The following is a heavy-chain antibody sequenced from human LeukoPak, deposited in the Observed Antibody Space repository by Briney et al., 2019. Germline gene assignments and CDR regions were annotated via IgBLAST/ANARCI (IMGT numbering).Heavy chain of an antibody. V-gene: IGHV5-51*01. Sequence: GESLKISCKGSGYSFTSYWIGWVRQMPGEGLEWMGTIYPGDSDTRYSPCLQGQVTISADKSITTAYLQWSSLKASDTAIYYCARLSSPRGSFDYWGQGTLVTVSS. CDR3: ARLSSPRGSFDY. CDR2: IYPGDSDT. CDR1: GYSFTSYW. D-gene: IGHD6-13*01. J-gene: IGHJ4*02.